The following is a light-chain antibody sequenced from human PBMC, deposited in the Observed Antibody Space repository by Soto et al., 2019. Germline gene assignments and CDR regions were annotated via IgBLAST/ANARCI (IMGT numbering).Light chain of an antibody. V-gene: IGKV1-27*01. CDR3: QQTLSVPRT. Sequence: DIQMTQSPSSLSASVGDRVTITCRASQGISNYLAWYQQKPGKVPTVLIYAASTLQRGVPSRFSGSTTGTDFTLTITGLQPEDSATYYCQQTLSVPRTFGLGTKVDIK. CDR1: QGISNY. CDR2: AAS. J-gene: IGKJ1*01.